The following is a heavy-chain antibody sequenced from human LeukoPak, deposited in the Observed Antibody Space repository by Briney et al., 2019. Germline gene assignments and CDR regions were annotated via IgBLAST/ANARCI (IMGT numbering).Heavy chain of an antibody. V-gene: IGHV3-7*03. CDR2: VNRDGSGT. J-gene: IGHJ6*02. Sequence: RTGGSLRLSCAASGFALSSHWMTWVRQVPGRGPEWVANVNRDGSGTYYLDSVKGRFTISKDNAKNSLYLQMNSLRAEDTALYHCARNNGMDVWGQGTTVIVSS. CDR1: GFALSSHW. CDR3: ARNNGMDV.